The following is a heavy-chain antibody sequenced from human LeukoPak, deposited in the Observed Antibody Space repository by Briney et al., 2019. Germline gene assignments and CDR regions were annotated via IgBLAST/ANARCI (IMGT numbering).Heavy chain of an antibody. J-gene: IGHJ4*02. CDR2: IIPIFGTA. D-gene: IGHD3-10*01. V-gene: IGHV1-69*06. CDR3: AKDGGTMVRGAQGFDY. CDR1: GGTFSSYA. Sequence: SVKVSCKASGGTFSSYAISWVRQAPGQGLEWMGGIIPIFGTANYAQKFQGRVTITADKSTSTAYMELNSLRAEDTALYYCAKDGGTMVRGAQGFDYWGQGTLVTVSS.